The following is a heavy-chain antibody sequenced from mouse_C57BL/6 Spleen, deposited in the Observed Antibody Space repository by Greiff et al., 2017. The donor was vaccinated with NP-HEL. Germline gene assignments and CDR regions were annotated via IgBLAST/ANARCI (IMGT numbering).Heavy chain of an antibody. D-gene: IGHD1-1*01. Sequence: EVKLVESGAELVRPGASVKLSCTASGFNIKDDYMHWVKQRPEQGLEWIGWLDPENGDTEYASKFQGKATITADTSSNTAYLQLSSLTSEDTAVYYCSYGKGYYFDYWGQGTTLTVSS. CDR2: LDPENGDT. J-gene: IGHJ2*01. V-gene: IGHV14-4*01. CDR1: GFNIKDDY. CDR3: SYGKGYYFDY.